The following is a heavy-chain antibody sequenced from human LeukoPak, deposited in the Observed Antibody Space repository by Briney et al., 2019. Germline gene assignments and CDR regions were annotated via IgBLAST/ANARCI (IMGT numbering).Heavy chain of an antibody. V-gene: IGHV1-46*01. CDR1: GYTFTRYY. D-gene: IGHD3-3*01. CDR2: INPSGGST. J-gene: IGHJ4*02. Sequence: ASVKVSCKASGYTFTRYYMHWVRQAPGQGLEWMGIINPSGGSTNYAQKFQGRVTMTEDTSTDTAYMELSSLRSEDTAVYYCATGGKYYDFWSGSNWGQGTLVTVSS. CDR3: ATGGKYYDFWSGSN.